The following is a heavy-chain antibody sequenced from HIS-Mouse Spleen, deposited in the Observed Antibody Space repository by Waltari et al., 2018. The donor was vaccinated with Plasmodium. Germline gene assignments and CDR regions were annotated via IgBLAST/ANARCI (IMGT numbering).Heavy chain of an antibody. CDR1: GFTFSSYA. D-gene: IGHD3-9*01. V-gene: IGHV3-23*01. Sequence: EVQLLESGGGLVQPGGSLRLSCAASGFTFSSYAMSWVRQAPGKGLGWVSAISGRGGSTYYADSVKGRFTISRDNSKNTLYLQMNSLRAEDTAVYYCAKTIKYYDILTGYPFDYWGQGTLVTVSS. CDR3: AKTIKYYDILTGYPFDY. J-gene: IGHJ4*02. CDR2: ISGRGGST.